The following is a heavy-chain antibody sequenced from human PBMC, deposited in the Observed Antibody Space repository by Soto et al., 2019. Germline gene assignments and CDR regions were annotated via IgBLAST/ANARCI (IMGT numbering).Heavy chain of an antibody. J-gene: IGHJ5*02. D-gene: IGHD3-9*01. CDR3: AREYDILNWFDP. Sequence: GGSLRLSCAASGFTFSSYSMNWVRQAPGKGLEWVSYISSSSSTIYYADPVKGRFTISRDNAKNSLYLQMNSLRAEDTAVYYCAREYDILNWFDPWGQGTLVTAPQ. V-gene: IGHV3-48*01. CDR2: ISSSSSTI. CDR1: GFTFSSYS.